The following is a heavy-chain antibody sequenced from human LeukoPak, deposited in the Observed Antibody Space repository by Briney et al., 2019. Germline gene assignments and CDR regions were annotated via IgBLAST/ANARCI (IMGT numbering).Heavy chain of an antibody. D-gene: IGHD5-24*01. CDR1: GCTFSSYA. V-gene: IGHV1-69*06. J-gene: IGHJ6*03. CDR2: IIPIFGTA. Sequence: ASVKVSCKASGCTFSSYAISWVRQAPEQGLEWMGGIIPIFGTANYAQKFQGRVTITADKSTSTAYMELSSLRSEDTAVYYCALGDGYNYYYYYYMDVWGKGTTVTVSS. CDR3: ALGDGYNYYYYYYMDV.